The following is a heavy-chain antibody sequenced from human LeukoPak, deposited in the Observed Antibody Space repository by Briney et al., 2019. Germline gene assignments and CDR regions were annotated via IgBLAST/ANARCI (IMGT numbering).Heavy chain of an antibody. CDR2: IIPILGIA. CDR1: GGTFSSYA. V-gene: IGHV1-69*04. CDR3: ARDVGGATSPPFDY. D-gene: IGHD1-26*01. Sequence: ASVKVSCKASGGTFSSYAISWVRQAPGQGLEWMGRIIPILGIANYAQKFQGRVTITADKSTSTAYMELSSLRSEDTAVYYCARDVGGATSPPFDYWGQGTLVTVSS. J-gene: IGHJ4*02.